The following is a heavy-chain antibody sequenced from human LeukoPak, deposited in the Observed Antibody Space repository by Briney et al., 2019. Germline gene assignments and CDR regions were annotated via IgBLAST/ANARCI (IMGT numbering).Heavy chain of an antibody. CDR3: ARASGGGMGDY. CDR2: ISGRGRYI. Sequence: GGSLVRSCVASGLTFSSYGMNWVRQAPVKRLEWVSSISGRGRYIYYADCLKGRFTISRDNAKNSLYLQMNSLRAEDTAVYYCARASGGGMGDYWGQGTLVTVSS. D-gene: IGHD3-10*01. J-gene: IGHJ4*02. V-gene: IGHV3-21*01. CDR1: GLTFSSYG.